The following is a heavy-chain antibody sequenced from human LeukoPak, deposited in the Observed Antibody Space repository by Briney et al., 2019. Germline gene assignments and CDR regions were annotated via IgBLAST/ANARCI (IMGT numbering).Heavy chain of an antibody. CDR1: GFTVSSNY. D-gene: IGHD2-21*02. CDR3: ARDPLLGDPDNY. CDR2: IYSGGST. Sequence: GGSLRLSCAASGFTVSSNYMSWVRQAPGKGLEWVSVIYSGGSTYYADSVKGRFTISRDNSKNTLYLQMNSLRAEDTAVYYCARDPLLGDPDNYWGQGTLVTVSS. J-gene: IGHJ4*02. V-gene: IGHV3-66*01.